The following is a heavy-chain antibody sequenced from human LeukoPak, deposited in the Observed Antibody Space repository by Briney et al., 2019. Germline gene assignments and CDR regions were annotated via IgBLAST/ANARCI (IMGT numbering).Heavy chain of an antibody. CDR1: GYTFTGYY. CDR3: ERDGDYGTGSYYRRCIDS. D-gene: IGHD3-10*01. V-gene: IGHV1-2*02. Sequence: ASVKVSCKASGYTFTGYYLYWVRQAPGQGLQWMGWMNTNTGGTNYAQKSQGRVTMTRDTSISTAYLEVSRLKSDDEAVYYWERDGDYGTGSYYRRCIDSWGQGTPVTVSP. CDR2: MNTNTGGT. J-gene: IGHJ4*02.